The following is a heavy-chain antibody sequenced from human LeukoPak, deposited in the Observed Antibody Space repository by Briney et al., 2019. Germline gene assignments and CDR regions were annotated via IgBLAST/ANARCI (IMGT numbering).Heavy chain of an antibody. D-gene: IGHD3-22*01. CDR2: IIPIFGTA. V-gene: IGHV1-69*05. CDR3: ARARVVNTGYAFDI. J-gene: IGHJ3*02. Sequence: GASVKVSCKASGGTFSSYAISWVRQAPGQGLEWMGGIIPIFGTANYAQKFQGRVTITTDESTSTAYMELSSLRSEDTAVYYCARARVVNTGYAFDIWGQGTMVTVSS. CDR1: GGTFSSYA.